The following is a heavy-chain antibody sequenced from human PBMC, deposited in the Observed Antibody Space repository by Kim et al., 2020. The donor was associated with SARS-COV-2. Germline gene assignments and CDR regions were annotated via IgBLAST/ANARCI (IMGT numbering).Heavy chain of an antibody. CDR2: IYYSGST. Sequence: SETLSLTCTVSGGSISSYYWSWIRQPPGKGLEWIGYIYYSGSTNYNPSLKSRVTISVDTSKNQFSLKLSSVTAADTAVYYCARDVVVAAPGPGWFDPWGQGTLVTVSS. V-gene: IGHV4-59*01. CDR1: GGSISSYY. J-gene: IGHJ5*02. D-gene: IGHD2-15*01. CDR3: ARDVVVAAPGPGWFDP.